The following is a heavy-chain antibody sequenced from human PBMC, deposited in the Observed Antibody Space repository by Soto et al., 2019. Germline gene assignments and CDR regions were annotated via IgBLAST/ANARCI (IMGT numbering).Heavy chain of an antibody. CDR3: ARGLGLYYFDY. J-gene: IGHJ4*02. D-gene: IGHD1-26*01. CDR2: INAGNGNT. CDR1: GYTFTSYS. Sequence: ASVKVSCKASGYTFTSYSMHLVRHAPGQRLEWMGWINAGNGNTKYSQKFQGRVTITRDTSASTAYMELSSLRSEDTAVYYCARGLGLYYFDYWGQGTLVTVS. V-gene: IGHV1-3*01.